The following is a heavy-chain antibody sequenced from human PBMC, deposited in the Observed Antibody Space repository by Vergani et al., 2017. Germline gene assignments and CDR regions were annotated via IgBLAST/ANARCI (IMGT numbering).Heavy chain of an antibody. J-gene: IGHJ4*02. CDR1: GYSFTSYW. Sequence: EVQLVQSGAEVKKPGESLKISCKGSGYSFTSYWIGWVRQMPGKGLEWMGIIYPGDSDTRYSPSFQGQVTISADKSISTAYLQWRSLKASDTAMYYCARAGYCSSTSCYYPLDYWGQGTLVTVSS. V-gene: IGHV5-51*01. CDR3: ARAGYCSSTSCYYPLDY. D-gene: IGHD2-2*03. CDR2: IYPGDSDT.